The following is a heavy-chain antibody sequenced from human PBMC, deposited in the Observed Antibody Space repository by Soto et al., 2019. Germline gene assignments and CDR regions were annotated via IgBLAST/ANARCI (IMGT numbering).Heavy chain of an antibody. CDR3: ARVRPDFWSGDDAFDI. V-gene: IGHV3-7*03. CDR1: GFTFSSYC. J-gene: IGHJ3*02. CDR2: IKQDGSEK. Sequence: XESLSLSCAASGFTFSSYCMSWVRQAPGKGLEWVANIKQDGSEKYYVDSVKGRFTISRDNAKNSLYLQMNSLRAEDTAVYYCARVRPDFWSGDDAFDIWGQGTMVTVS. D-gene: IGHD3-3*01.